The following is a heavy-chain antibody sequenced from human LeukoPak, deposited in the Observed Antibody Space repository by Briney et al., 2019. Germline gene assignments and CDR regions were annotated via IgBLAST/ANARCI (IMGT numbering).Heavy chain of an antibody. CDR1: GGSISSHC. CDR3: ARGGTTVTPGLLWFDP. Sequence: PSETLSLTCSGSGGSISSHCWSWIRQPPGKGLEWIGYIYYSGSTKYNPSLKSRVTISVDTSKNQFSLKLSSVTAADTAVYYCARGGTTVTPGLLWFDPWGQGTLVTVSS. V-gene: IGHV4-59*11. CDR2: IYYSGST. J-gene: IGHJ5*02. D-gene: IGHD4-17*01.